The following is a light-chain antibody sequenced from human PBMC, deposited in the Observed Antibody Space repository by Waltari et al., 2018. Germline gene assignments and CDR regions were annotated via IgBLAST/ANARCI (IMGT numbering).Light chain of an antibody. CDR3: QQYNNWPPVFT. Sequence: EIVMTQSPATLSMSPGERATLSCRASQSVRSNLAWYQQKPGQAPRLLIYGASNRATGVPARFGGSGSGTDFTLTISSLQSEDFALYYCQQYNNWPPVFTFGPGTKVEIK. J-gene: IGKJ3*01. V-gene: IGKV3-15*01. CDR2: GAS. CDR1: QSVRSN.